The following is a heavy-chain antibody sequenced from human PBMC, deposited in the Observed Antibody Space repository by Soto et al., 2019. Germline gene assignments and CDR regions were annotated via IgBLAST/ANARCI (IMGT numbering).Heavy chain of an antibody. Sequence: ASGKVSWKASGSTFSSYAISWVRQAPGQGLEWMGGIIPIFGTANYAQKFQGRVTITADESTSTAYMELSSLRSEDTAVYYCASHGGDPHTRFDYWGQGTLVTVSS. D-gene: IGHD2-21*02. CDR1: GSTFSSYA. CDR3: ASHGGDPHTRFDY. J-gene: IGHJ4*02. CDR2: IIPIFGTA. V-gene: IGHV1-69*13.